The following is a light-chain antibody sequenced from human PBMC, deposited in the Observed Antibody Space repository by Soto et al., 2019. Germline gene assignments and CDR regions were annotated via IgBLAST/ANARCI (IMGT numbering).Light chain of an antibody. V-gene: IGKV3-20*01. Sequence: EIVMTQSPATLSVSPGERVTLSCRASQSVSGNLAWYQQKPGQAPRLLIYDASSRATGTPDRFSGSGSGTDFTLTISRLEPEDFAVYYCQQYGSSPRTFGQGTKVDIK. CDR3: QQYGSSPRT. J-gene: IGKJ1*01. CDR1: QSVSGN. CDR2: DAS.